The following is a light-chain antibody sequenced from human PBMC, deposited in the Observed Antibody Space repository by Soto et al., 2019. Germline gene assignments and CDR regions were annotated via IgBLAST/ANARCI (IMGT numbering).Light chain of an antibody. CDR2: AAS. CDR1: QGISSY. CDR3: QLYYSYART. J-gene: IGKJ1*01. V-gene: IGKV1-8*01. Sequence: IRITQSPCSLSASTEARVTITCPASQGISSYLTWYHQKPGKAPKLLIYAASTLSRGVPSRFSCSGSGTAFTLTIRCLLSEGLATYSCQLYYSYARTFGQGTKVDIK.